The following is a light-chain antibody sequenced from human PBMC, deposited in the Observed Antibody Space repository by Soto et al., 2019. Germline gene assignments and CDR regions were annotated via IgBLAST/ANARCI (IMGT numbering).Light chain of an antibody. Sequence: DIQLTQSPSFLSASVGDRVTITCRASQGINNYLAWYQQKPGKAPKLLIYGASTLQSGVPSRFSGSGSGTRFTLTISSLQPEDFATYYCQQLNSYFGFTFGPGTEVDIK. CDR3: QQLNSYFGFT. CDR1: QGINNY. J-gene: IGKJ3*01. V-gene: IGKV1-9*01. CDR2: GAS.